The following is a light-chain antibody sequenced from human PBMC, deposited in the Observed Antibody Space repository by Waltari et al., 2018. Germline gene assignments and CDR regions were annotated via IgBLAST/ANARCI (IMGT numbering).Light chain of an antibody. Sequence: QSALTQLPSASGSPGQSVTMSCTGTSSDVGGDNYVSWYQQHPGKAPQPLIYQVSKRPSGVPDRFSGSKSGNTASLTVAGLQAEDEAEYFCTSHAGTNSVFGGGTKLTVL. J-gene: IGLJ3*02. CDR1: SSDVGGDNY. CDR2: QVS. CDR3: TSHAGTNSV. V-gene: IGLV2-8*01.